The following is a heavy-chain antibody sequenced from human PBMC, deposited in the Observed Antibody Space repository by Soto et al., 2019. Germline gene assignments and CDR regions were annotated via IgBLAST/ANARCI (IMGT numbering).Heavy chain of an antibody. CDR1: GFTFSSYS. CDR3: ARGPGELIYYYYGMDV. V-gene: IGHV3-21*01. Sequence: GGSLRLSCAASGFTFSSYSMNRVRQAPGKGLEWVSSISSSSSYIYYADSVKGRFTISRDNAKNALYLQMNSLRAEDTAVYYCARGPGELIYYYYGMDVWGQGTTVTVSS. J-gene: IGHJ6*02. D-gene: IGHD3-10*01. CDR2: ISSSSSYI.